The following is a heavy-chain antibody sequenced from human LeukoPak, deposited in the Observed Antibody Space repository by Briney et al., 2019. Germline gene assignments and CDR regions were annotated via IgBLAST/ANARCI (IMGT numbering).Heavy chain of an antibody. CDR3: ARGTSGLVTTNDY. D-gene: IGHD3/OR15-3a*01. CDR1: GYTFTSYA. Sequence: ASVEVSCKASGYTFTSYAMNWVRQAPGQGLEWMGWINTNTGNPTYAQGFTGRFVFSLDTSVSTAYLHIISLKAEDTAVYYCARGTSGLVTTNDYWGQGTLVTVSS. V-gene: IGHV7-4-1*02. J-gene: IGHJ4*02. CDR2: INTNTGNP.